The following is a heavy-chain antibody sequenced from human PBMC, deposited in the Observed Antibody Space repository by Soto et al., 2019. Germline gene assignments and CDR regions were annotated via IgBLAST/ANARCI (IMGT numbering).Heavy chain of an antibody. J-gene: IGHJ5*02. CDR1: GFTFSSYG. CDR2: IWYDGSNK. D-gene: IGHD6-13*01. Sequence: PGGSLRLSCAASGFTFSSYGMHWVRQAPGKGLEWVAVIWYDGSNKYYADSVKGRFTISRDNSKNTLYLQMNSLRAEDTAVYYCARDNELGPPRFDPWGQGTLVTVSS. CDR3: ARDNELGPPRFDP. V-gene: IGHV3-33*01.